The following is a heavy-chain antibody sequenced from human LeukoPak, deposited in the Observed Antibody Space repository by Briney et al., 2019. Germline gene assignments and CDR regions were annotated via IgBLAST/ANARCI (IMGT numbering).Heavy chain of an antibody. D-gene: IGHD6-13*01. CDR2: IYYSGST. CDR1: GGSISSSSYY. Sequence: SETLSLTCTVSGGSISSSSYYWGWIRQPPGKGLEWIGSIYYSGSTYYNPSLKSRVTISVDTSKNQFSLKLSSVTAADTAVYYCARHVRQQLPGGHFVYWGQGTLVTVSS. J-gene: IGHJ4*02. V-gene: IGHV4-39*01. CDR3: ARHVRQQLPGGHFVY.